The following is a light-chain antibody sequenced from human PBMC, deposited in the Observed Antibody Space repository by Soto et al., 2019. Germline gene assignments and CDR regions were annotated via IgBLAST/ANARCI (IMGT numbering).Light chain of an antibody. Sequence: DIQMTQSPSSLSASVGDRVTITCRASQSISSYLNWYQQKPGKAPKLLIYAASSLQSGVPARFSGSGSGTDVTLTISSLQPEDVATYYCQQSYSTPYTFGQGNKLEIK. V-gene: IGKV1-39*01. CDR3: QQSYSTPYT. J-gene: IGKJ2*01. CDR2: AAS. CDR1: QSISSY.